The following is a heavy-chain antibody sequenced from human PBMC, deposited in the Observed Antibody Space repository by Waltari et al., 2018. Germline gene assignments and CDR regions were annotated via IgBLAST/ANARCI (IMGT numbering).Heavy chain of an antibody. D-gene: IGHD2-2*01. V-gene: IGHV4-4*02. CDR3: AGDRAIGLFFDY. CDR2: VHHSGKT. J-gene: IGHJ4*02. Sequence: QAQLQESGQGLVKPSGPLSLTCAVSGDSISGNYWWSWVRQSPEKGLEWIGQVHHSGKTHYNPSLQSRVTISLDKPKNQFSLNLNSVTAADTAVYYCAGDRAIGLFFDYWGRGTLVTVSS. CDR1: GDSISGNYW.